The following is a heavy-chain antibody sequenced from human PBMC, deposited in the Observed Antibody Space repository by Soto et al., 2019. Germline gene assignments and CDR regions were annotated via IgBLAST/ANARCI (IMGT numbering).Heavy chain of an antibody. CDR1: GYSFTSYR. D-gene: IGHD2-15*01. Sequence: PGESLEISCKGSGYSFTSYRIGWVRQMPGKGLEWMGIIYPGDSDTRYSPSFQGQVTISADKSISTAYLQWSSLKASDTAMYYCARSPLCSGGSCSPFDYWGQGTLVTVSS. V-gene: IGHV5-51*03. CDR2: IYPGDSDT. J-gene: IGHJ4*02. CDR3: ARSPLCSGGSCSPFDY.